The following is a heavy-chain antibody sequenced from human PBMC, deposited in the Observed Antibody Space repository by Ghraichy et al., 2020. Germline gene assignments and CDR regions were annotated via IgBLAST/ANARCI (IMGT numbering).Heavy chain of an antibody. CDR2: IRSKAYGGTT. Sequence: GGSLRLSCTASGFTFGDYAMSWFRQAPGKGLEWVGFIRSKAYGGTTEYAASVKGRFTISRDDSKSIAYLQMNSLKTEDTAVYYCTRTGDNVDTAMADVWGQGTTVTVSS. D-gene: IGHD5-18*01. V-gene: IGHV3-49*03. CDR1: GFTFGDYA. J-gene: IGHJ6*02. CDR3: TRTGDNVDTAMADV.